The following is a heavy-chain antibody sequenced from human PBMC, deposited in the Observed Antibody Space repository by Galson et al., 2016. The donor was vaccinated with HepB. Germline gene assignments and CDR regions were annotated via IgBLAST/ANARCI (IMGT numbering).Heavy chain of an antibody. J-gene: IGHJ2*01. D-gene: IGHD6-19*01. CDR2: IHFSGTTI. CDR3: ARDNSHCGRTSGIPTYRYFDL. CDR1: GFTFGNFE. Sequence: SLRLSCAGSGFTFGNFEMTWVRQAPGKGLEWVSIIHFSGTTIYYADSVKGRFTISRDNANNSLFLHMNSLRAEDTAIYYCARDNSHCGRTSGIPTYRYFDLWGRGTLVTVSS. V-gene: IGHV3-48*03.